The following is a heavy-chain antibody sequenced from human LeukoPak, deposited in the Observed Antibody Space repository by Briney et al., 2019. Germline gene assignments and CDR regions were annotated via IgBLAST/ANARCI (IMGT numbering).Heavy chain of an antibody. V-gene: IGHV4-31*03. Sequence: SQTLSLTCTVSGGSISTGGYYWSWIRQHLGKGLEWIGNIYYSGSTYYSPSLKSRVTMSVDTSKNQFSLTLISVTAADTAVYFCARAAPNYYDCSGSLRNPYFDYWGQGTLVTVSS. J-gene: IGHJ4*02. CDR2: IYYSGST. D-gene: IGHD3-22*01. CDR3: ARAAPNYYDCSGSLRNPYFDY. CDR1: GGSISTGGYY.